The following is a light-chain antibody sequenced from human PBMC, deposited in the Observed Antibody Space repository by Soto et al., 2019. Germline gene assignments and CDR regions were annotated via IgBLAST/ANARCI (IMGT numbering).Light chain of an antibody. CDR3: QVWDSSSDHVV. V-gene: IGLV3-21*02. J-gene: IGLJ2*01. CDR1: KIGSKT. CDR2: DDS. Sequence: SYELTQPPSVSVAPGQTARMTCGGNKIGSKTVHWYQQRPGQAPVLVVYDDSDRPSGIPERFAGSNSGNTATLSISRVEAGYEADYYCQVWDSSSDHVVFGGGTQLTVL.